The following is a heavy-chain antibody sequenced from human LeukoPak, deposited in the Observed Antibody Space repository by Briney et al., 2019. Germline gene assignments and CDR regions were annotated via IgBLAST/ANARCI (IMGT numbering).Heavy chain of an antibody. CDR1: GFTFSSYG. CDR2: IRYDGSNK. D-gene: IGHD2-2*01. V-gene: IGHV3-30*02. CDR3: AKQVRADGGAGDYFDY. J-gene: IGHJ4*02. Sequence: PGGSLRLSCAASGFTFSSYGMHWVRQAPGKGLEWVAFIRYDGSNKYYADSVKGRFTISRDNSKNTLYLQMNSLRAEDTAVYYRAKQVRADGGAGDYFDYWGQGTLVTVSS.